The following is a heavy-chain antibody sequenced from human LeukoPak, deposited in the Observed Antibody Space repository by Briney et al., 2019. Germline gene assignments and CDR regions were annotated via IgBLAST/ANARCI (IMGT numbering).Heavy chain of an antibody. Sequence: SETLSLTCTVTGGSISSGPYCWGWIRQPPGKGLEWIGSMYYSGDTYYKPSLQSRVTISGDPSKNQFSLKLSSVTAADTAVYYCARLRATLTVVVTLFDSWGQGTLVTVSS. V-gene: IGHV4-39*01. CDR1: GGSISSGPYC. D-gene: IGHD3-22*01. CDR3: ARLRATLTVVVTLFDS. CDR2: MYYSGDT. J-gene: IGHJ4*02.